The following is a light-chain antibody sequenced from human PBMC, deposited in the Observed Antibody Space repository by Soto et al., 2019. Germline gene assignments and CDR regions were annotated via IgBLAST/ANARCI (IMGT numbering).Light chain of an antibody. CDR1: ESAGSN. CDR3: QQFQKWPIT. J-gene: IGKJ4*01. V-gene: IGKV3-15*01. CDR2: GAS. Sequence: EIVMTQSPATVSVSPGERGTLSCRASESAGSNLAWYQQKPGQAPRLLIYGASTRATGIPARFSGSGSGTEFTLTISSLQSEDFAVYYCQQFQKWPITFGGGTNVEIK.